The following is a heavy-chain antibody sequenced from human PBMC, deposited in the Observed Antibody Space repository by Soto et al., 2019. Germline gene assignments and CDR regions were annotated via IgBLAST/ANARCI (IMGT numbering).Heavy chain of an antibody. D-gene: IGHD2-2*01. CDR2: INHSGST. J-gene: IGHJ6*02. CDR3: ARGDIVVVPAAMARGRVLDV. Sequence: SETLSLTCAGYGGSFSGYYWSWIRQPPGKGLEWIGEINHSGSTNYNPSLKSRVTISVDTSKNQFSLKLSSVTAADTAVYYCARGDIVVVPAAMARGRVLDVWAQGTAAPVS. V-gene: IGHV4-34*01. CDR1: GGSFSGYY.